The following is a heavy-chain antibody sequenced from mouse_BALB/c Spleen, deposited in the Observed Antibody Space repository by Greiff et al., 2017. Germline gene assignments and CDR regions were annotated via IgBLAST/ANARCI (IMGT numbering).Heavy chain of an antibody. V-gene: IGHV14-3*02. CDR2: IDPANGNT. CDR3: ARGAPWYAMDY. CDR1: GFNIKDTY. Sequence: VHVKQSGAELVKPGASVKLSCTASGFNIKDTYMHWVKQRPEQGLEWIGRIDPANGNTKYDPKFQGKATITADTSSNTAYLQLSSLTSEDTAVYYCARGAPWYAMDYWGQGTSVTVSS. J-gene: IGHJ4*01.